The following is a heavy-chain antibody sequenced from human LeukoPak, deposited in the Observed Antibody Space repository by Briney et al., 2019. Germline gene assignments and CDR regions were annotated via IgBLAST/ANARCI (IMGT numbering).Heavy chain of an antibody. D-gene: IGHD6-6*01. Sequence: GASVKVSCKASGGTFSSYAISWVRQAPGQGLEWMGGIIPIFGTANYAQKFQGRVTITTDESASTAYMELSSLRSEDTAVYYCARDRLYSSSADYYYYMDVWGKGTTVTVSS. CDR2: IIPIFGTA. V-gene: IGHV1-69*05. CDR1: GGTFSSYA. CDR3: ARDRLYSSSADYYYYMDV. J-gene: IGHJ6*03.